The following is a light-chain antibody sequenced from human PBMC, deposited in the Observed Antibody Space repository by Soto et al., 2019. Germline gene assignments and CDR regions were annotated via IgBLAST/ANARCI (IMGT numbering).Light chain of an antibody. CDR2: GAS. J-gene: IGKJ2*02. CDR1: QSVSSSF. CDR3: QQYSSSLPWT. Sequence: EIVLTQSPGTLSLSPGERATLSCRASQSVSSSFLAWYQQKPGQAPRLLIFGASSRATGIPDRFRGSGSGTDFTLTISRLEPEDFAVYYCQQYSSSLPWTFGQGTKLEIK. V-gene: IGKV3-20*01.